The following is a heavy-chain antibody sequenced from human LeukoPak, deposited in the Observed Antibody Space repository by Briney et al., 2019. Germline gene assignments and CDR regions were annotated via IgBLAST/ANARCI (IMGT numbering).Heavy chain of an antibody. CDR1: GYSFTSYW. D-gene: IGHD2-2*01. CDR3: ARLSTSCCDAFDI. CDR2: IHPGDSDT. V-gene: IGHV5-51*01. J-gene: IGHJ3*02. Sequence: GESLKITCKGSGYSFTSYWIGWVRQMPGKGLEWMGIIHPGDSDTRYSPSFQGQVTISADKSISTAYLQWSSLKASDTAMYYCARLSTSCCDAFDIWGRGTMVTVSS.